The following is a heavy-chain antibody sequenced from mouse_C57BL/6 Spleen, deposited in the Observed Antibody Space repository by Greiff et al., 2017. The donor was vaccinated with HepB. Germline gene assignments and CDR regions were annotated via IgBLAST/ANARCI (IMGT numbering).Heavy chain of an antibody. CDR2: IDPENGGT. Sequence: EVQLQQSGAELVRPGASVKLSCTASGSNIKDDYMHWVKQRPEQGLEWIGWIDPENGGTEYASKFQGKATITTDTPSNTAYLQLSRLTSEETAVYYWSTGGSSYWYFDVWGTGTTVTVSS. D-gene: IGHD1-1*01. V-gene: IGHV14-4*01. CDR1: GSNIKDDY. CDR3: STGGSSYWYFDV. J-gene: IGHJ1*03.